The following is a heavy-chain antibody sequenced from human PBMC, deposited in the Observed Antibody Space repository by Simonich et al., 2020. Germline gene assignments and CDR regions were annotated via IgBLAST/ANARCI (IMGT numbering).Heavy chain of an antibody. CDR1: GGSFSGYY. V-gene: IGHV4-34*01. J-gene: IGHJ4*02. CDR3: ARGLIGGSYYY. CDR2: NNHRGST. Sequence: QVQLQQWGAGLLKPSETMSLTCAVYGGSFSGYYWSWIRQPPGKWLEWIGENNHRGSTNSNRSLKSRVTISVDTSKHQFSRKLSSVTAADTAGYYCARGLIGGSYYYWGQGTLVTVSS. D-gene: IGHD1-26*01.